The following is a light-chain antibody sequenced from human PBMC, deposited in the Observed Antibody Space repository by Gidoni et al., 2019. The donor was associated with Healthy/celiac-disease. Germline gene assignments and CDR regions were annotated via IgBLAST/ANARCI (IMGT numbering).Light chain of an antibody. CDR3: QQYGSSRWT. CDR1: QSVSSSY. J-gene: IGKJ1*01. Sequence: EIVLTQSPGTLSLSPGERATLSYRASQSVSSSYLAWYQQKPGQAPRLRIYGASVRATGIPDRFSGRWSGTDFTLTISRLEPEDFAVYYGQQYGSSRWTFGQGTKVEIK. CDR2: GAS. V-gene: IGKV3-20*01.